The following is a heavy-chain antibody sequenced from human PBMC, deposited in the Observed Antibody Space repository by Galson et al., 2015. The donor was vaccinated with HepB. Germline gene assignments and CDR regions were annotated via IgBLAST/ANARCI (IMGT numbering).Heavy chain of an antibody. CDR2: ISDSGGST. D-gene: IGHD2-21*02. Sequence: LRLSCAASGFTFSSYAMSWVRQAPGKGLEWVSAISDSGGSTYYADSVKGRFTISRDNSKNTLYLQMNSLRAEDTAVYYCAKAVAYCGGDCYPGTDDAFDIWGQGTMVTVSS. V-gene: IGHV3-23*01. CDR1: GFTFSSYA. J-gene: IGHJ3*02. CDR3: AKAVAYCGGDCYPGTDDAFDI.